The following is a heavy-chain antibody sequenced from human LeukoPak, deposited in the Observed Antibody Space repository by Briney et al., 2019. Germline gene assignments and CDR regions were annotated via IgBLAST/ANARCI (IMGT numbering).Heavy chain of an antibody. J-gene: IGHJ6*02. V-gene: IGHV1-2*02. Sequence: ASVKVSCKASGYPFTGYYMHWVRQAPGQGLEWMGWINPNSGGTNYAQKFQGRVTMTRDTSISTAYMELSRLRSDDTAVYYCARGDSSGWYLSYYGMDVWGQGTTVTVSS. CDR3: ARGDSSGWYLSYYGMDV. CDR1: GYPFTGYY. D-gene: IGHD6-19*01. CDR2: INPNSGGT.